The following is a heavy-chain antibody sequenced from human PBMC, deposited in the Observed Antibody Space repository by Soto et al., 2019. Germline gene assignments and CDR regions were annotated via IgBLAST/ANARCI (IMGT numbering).Heavy chain of an antibody. D-gene: IGHD2-15*01. V-gene: IGHV4-30-2*01. Sequence: SETLSLTCAVSGGSISSGGYSWSWIRQPPGKGLEWIGYIYHSGSTYNNPSLKSRVTISTDRSKNQFSLKLNSVTAADTAVYYCAGTAGYCSGGSCYRGFDPWGQGTLVTVSS. J-gene: IGHJ5*02. CDR3: AGTAGYCSGGSCYRGFDP. CDR2: IYHSGST. CDR1: GGSISSGGYS.